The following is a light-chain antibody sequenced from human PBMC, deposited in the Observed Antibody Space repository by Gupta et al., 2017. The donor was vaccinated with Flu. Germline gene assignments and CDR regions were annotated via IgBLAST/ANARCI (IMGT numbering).Light chain of an antibody. CDR2: AAS. V-gene: IGKV1-39*01. CDR3: QQSYSTPSIT. Sequence: DIQMTQSPSSLSASVGDRVTITCRASQSISSYLNWYQQKPGKAPKLLIYAASSLQSGVPSRFSGSGSGTGFTLTISSLQPEDFATYYCQQSYSTPSITFGQGTRLEIK. J-gene: IGKJ5*01. CDR1: QSISSY.